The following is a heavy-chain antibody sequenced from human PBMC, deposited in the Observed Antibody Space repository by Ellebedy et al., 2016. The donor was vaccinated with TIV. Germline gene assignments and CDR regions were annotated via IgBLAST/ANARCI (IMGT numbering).Heavy chain of an antibody. CDR1: GLTVTDWH. J-gene: IGHJ4*02. D-gene: IGHD5-24*01. V-gene: IGHV3-7*01. CDR3: ARARGPNV. CDR2: INPDGSEK. Sequence: PGGSLRLSCAASGLTVTDWHMTWVRQAPGKGLEWVANINPDGSEKKYVDSVKGRFTISRDNAKNSLYLQMNGLRAEDTAVYYCARARGPNVWGQGTLVTVSS.